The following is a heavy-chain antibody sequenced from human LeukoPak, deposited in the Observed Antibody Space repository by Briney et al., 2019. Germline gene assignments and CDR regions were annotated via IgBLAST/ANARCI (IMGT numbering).Heavy chain of an antibody. D-gene: IGHD6-19*01. J-gene: IGHJ4*02. CDR1: GFTVNRSY. V-gene: IGHV3-20*04. Sequence: GRSLRLSCAASGFTVNRSYMIWARQAPGKGLEWVSGINWNGGSTGYADSVKGRFTISRDNAKNSLYLQMNSLRAEDTALYYCARAAVADDYWGQGTLVTVSS. CDR3: ARAAVADDY. CDR2: INWNGGST.